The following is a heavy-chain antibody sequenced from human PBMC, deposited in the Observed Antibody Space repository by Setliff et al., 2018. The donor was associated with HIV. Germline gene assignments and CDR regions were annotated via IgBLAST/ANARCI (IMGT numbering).Heavy chain of an antibody. CDR3: ARVVVSNGDFNLQH. D-gene: IGHD3-22*01. CDR2: IYPGDSDT. J-gene: IGHJ1*01. Sequence: PGESQTISCKSSGYTFNSYWIGWVRQMPGKGLEWMGIIYPGDSDTRYRPSFQGKVTISVDKTISTAYLPWRSLKASDTAMYYCARVVVSNGDFNLQHWGQGTLVTVSS. CDR1: GYTFNSYW. V-gene: IGHV5-51*01.